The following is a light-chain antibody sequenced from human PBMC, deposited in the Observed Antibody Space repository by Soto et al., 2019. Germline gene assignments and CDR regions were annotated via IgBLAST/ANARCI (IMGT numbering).Light chain of an antibody. CDR1: QTVLFSTNNENY. Sequence: DIVMIQSPDSLAVSLGERATINCKSSQTVLFSTNNENYLAWYQQKPGQPPKLLIYWASTRESGVPDRFSGSGSGTEFTLTITSLQAEDVAVYYCQQYYSSPFTFGQGTKLEIK. J-gene: IGKJ2*01. V-gene: IGKV4-1*01. CDR3: QQYYSSPFT. CDR2: WAS.